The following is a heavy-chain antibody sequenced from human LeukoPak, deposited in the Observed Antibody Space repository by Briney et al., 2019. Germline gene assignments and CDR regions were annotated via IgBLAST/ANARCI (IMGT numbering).Heavy chain of an antibody. CDR3: ARELIVGGNSWGAFDI. CDR1: AFIFSNYA. CDR2: ISYDGRNK. Sequence: QSGGSLRLSCAASAFIFSNYAMHWVRQAPGKGLEWVAVISYDGRNKYYADSVKGRFTISRDNSKNTLYVQMNSLRSEDTAMYYCARELIVGGNSWGAFDIWGQGTMVTVSS. J-gene: IGHJ3*02. D-gene: IGHD1-26*01. V-gene: IGHV3-33*01.